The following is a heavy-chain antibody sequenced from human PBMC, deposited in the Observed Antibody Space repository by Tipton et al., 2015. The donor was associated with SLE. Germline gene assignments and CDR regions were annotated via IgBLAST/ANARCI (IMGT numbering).Heavy chain of an antibody. D-gene: IGHD6-13*01. CDR2: IRHDGSES. CDR1: GFNFNTYD. V-gene: IGHV3-30*02. Sequence: SLRLSCATSGFNFNTYDMHWVRQAAGKGLEWVAFIRHDGSESSYGDSVKGRLSISRDNSKNTLYLQMNRLRAEDTAVYFCAKSQGIAVGGYFDYWGQGTLVTVSS. J-gene: IGHJ4*02. CDR3: AKSQGIAVGGYFDY.